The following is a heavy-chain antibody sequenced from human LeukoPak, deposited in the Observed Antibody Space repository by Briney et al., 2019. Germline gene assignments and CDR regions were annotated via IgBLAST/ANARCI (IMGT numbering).Heavy chain of an antibody. CDR3: AKDSWRPHSSGWYGDAFDI. CDR1: GFTFSSYS. V-gene: IGHV3-21*01. J-gene: IGHJ3*02. Sequence: GGSLRLSCAASGFTFSSYSMNWVRQAPGKGLEWVSSISSSSSYIYYADSVKGRFTISRDNAKNSLYLQMNSLRAEDTAVYYCAKDSWRPHSSGWYGDAFDIWGQGTMVTVSS. D-gene: IGHD6-19*01. CDR2: ISSSSSYI.